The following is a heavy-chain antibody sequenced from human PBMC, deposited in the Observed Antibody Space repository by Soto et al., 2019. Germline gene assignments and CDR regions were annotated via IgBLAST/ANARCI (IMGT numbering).Heavy chain of an antibody. Sequence: QVQLVQSGAEVKRPGASVMVSCKASGYAFTSYYMHWVRQAPGQGLEWLGMINPSGGSTSYAQKFQGRVTMTRDTSTSTVYMELSSLRSEDTAVYYCAREEVTYLVDWGQGPLVTVSS. J-gene: IGHJ4*02. D-gene: IGHD2-21*01. CDR3: AREEVTYLVD. CDR2: INPSGGST. V-gene: IGHV1-46*01. CDR1: GYAFTSYY.